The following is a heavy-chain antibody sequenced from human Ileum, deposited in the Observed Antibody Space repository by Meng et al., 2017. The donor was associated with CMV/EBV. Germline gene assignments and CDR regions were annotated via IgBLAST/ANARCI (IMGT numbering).Heavy chain of an antibody. Sequence: TFSSYGISWVRQAPGQGLEWMGGIIPIFGTANYAQKFQGRVTITTDESTSTAYMELSSLRSEDTAVYYCARGIVGATTSRYNWFDPWGQGTLVTVSS. J-gene: IGHJ5*02. D-gene: IGHD1-26*01. CDR2: IIPIFGTA. V-gene: IGHV1-69*05. CDR1: TFSSYG. CDR3: ARGIVGATTSRYNWFDP.